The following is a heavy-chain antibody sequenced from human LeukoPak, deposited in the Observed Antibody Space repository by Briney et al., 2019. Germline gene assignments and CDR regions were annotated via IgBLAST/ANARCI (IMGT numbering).Heavy chain of an antibody. Sequence: GGSLRLSCAASGFTFTTYAMHWVRQAPGKGLEWVAVMSYDGSDNYYADSVRGRFTISRDISKNTLYLQMNGLRAEDTAAYYCAKDGYCSSARCYGWFDPWGQGTLVTVSS. J-gene: IGHJ5*02. CDR2: MSYDGSDN. CDR1: GFTFTTYA. D-gene: IGHD2-2*03. CDR3: AKDGYCSSARCYGWFDP. V-gene: IGHV3-30*04.